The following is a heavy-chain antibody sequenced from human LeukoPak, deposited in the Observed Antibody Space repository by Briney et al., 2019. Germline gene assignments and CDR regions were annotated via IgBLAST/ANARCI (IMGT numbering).Heavy chain of an antibody. CDR1: GGSISSYY. CDR2: IYYSGST. D-gene: IGHD3-9*01. Sequence: SETLSLTCTVSGGSISSYYWSWIRQPPGKGLEWIGYIYYSGSTNYNPSLKSRVTISVDASKNQFSLKLGSVTAADTAVYYCARGGGLDILPVYAFDIWGQGTMVTVSS. V-gene: IGHV4-59*01. CDR3: ARGGGLDILPVYAFDI. J-gene: IGHJ3*02.